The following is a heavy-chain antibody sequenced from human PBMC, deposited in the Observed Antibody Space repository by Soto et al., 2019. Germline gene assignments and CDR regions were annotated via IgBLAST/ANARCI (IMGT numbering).Heavy chain of an antibody. J-gene: IGHJ6*03. CDR1: GFTFSSYD. CDR2: ITASGGST. V-gene: IGHV3-23*01. D-gene: IGHD3-10*01. CDR3: AEGSGSYGGYYYYYMEV. Sequence: GGSLRLSCGASGFTFSSYDLSWVRQAPGKGLEWVSAITASGGSTYYADSVKGRFTISRDNPKNTLYLQMNSLRVEDTAVYYCAEGSGSYGGYYYYYMEVWGKGTTVTVSS.